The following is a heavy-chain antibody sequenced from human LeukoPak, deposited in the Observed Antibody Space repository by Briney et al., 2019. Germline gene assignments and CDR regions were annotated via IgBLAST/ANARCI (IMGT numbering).Heavy chain of an antibody. Sequence: GGSLRLSCSASGFTFSQFGMHWVRQAPGKGLEWLALIWYDGSNSVYADSVRGQFTISRDNSKNTVYLQMNSLRAEGTALYYCARDADTNGVTTVTTPGTFDLWGQGTMVTVSS. V-gene: IGHV3-33*01. CDR1: GFTFSQFG. D-gene: IGHD4-17*01. CDR3: ARDADTNGVTTVTTPGTFDL. J-gene: IGHJ3*01. CDR2: IWYDGSNS.